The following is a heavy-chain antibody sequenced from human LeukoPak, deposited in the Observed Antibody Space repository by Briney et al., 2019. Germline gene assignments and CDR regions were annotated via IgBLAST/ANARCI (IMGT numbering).Heavy chain of an antibody. CDR2: ISAYNGNT. D-gene: IGHD3-22*01. CDR1: GYTFTGYY. Sequence: GASVKVSCKASGYTFTGYYMHWVRQAPGQGLEWMGWISAYNGNTNYAQKLQGRVTMTTDTSTSTAYMELRSLRSDDTAVYYCARSYYDSSGYYWAYYYYYMDVWGKGTTVTISS. J-gene: IGHJ6*03. V-gene: IGHV1-18*04. CDR3: ARSYYDSSGYYWAYYYYYMDV.